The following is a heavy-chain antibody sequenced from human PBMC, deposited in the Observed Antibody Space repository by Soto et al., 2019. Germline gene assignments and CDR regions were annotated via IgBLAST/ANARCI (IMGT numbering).Heavy chain of an antibody. V-gene: IGHV1-18*04. J-gene: IGHJ6*02. Sequence: ASVKVSCKASGYTFTSYGISWVRQAPGQGLEWMGWISAYNGNTNYAQKLHGRVTMTTDTSTSTAYMELRSLRSDDTAVYYCARGGYSYGYYYYYYGMDVWCQGTTVTVSS. CDR3: ARGGYSYGYYYYYYGMDV. CDR2: ISAYNGNT. D-gene: IGHD5-18*01. CDR1: GYTFTSYG.